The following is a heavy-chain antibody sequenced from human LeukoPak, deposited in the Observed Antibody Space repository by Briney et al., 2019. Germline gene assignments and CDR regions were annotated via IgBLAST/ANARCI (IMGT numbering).Heavy chain of an antibody. J-gene: IGHJ6*02. D-gene: IGHD3-3*01. V-gene: IGHV4-59*08. CDR1: GGSISGHY. CDR2: INYSGDT. CDR3: ARRRITSFGMDV. Sequence: SETLSLTCNVSGGSISGHYWTWVRQPPGKGLELIGFINYSGDTNYNPSLKSQVTMSVDTAKNQLSLKLSSVTAADTAVYYCARRRITSFGMDVWGQGTTVTISS.